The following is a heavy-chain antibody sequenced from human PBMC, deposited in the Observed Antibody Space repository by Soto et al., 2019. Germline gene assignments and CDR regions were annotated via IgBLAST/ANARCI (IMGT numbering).Heavy chain of an antibody. CDR1: GGSFSGYY. J-gene: IGHJ4*02. D-gene: IGHD5-12*01. CDR3: ERDQGMARARNYFGY. Sequence: SETLSLTCAVYGGSFSGYYWSWIRQPPGKGLEWIGEINHSGSTNYNPSLKRRVTISVDTSKNQFSLKLSSVTAADTAVYYCERDQGMARARNYFGYWVQGTLVPVS. V-gene: IGHV4-34*01. CDR2: INHSGST.